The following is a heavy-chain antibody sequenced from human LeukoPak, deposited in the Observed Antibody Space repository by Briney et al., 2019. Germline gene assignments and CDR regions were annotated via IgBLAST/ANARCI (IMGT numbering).Heavy chain of an antibody. CDR3: ARRSEFCSSTSCYEFDY. D-gene: IGHD2-2*01. CDR1: GGTFNNYV. CDR2: IIPIFGTP. Sequence: SVKVSCKASGGTFNNYVISWVRRAPGQGLEWMGGIIPIFGTPNYAQKFQGRVTITADKSTTTAHMELSSLRSDDTAVYYCARRSEFCSSTSCYEFDYWGQGTLVTVSS. J-gene: IGHJ4*02. V-gene: IGHV1-69*06.